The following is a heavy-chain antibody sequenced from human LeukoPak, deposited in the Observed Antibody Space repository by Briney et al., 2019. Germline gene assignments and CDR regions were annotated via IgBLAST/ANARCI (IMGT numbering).Heavy chain of an antibody. D-gene: IGHD3-10*01. Sequence: PSETLSLTCAVYGGSFSGYYWSWIRQPPGKGLEWIGEINHSGSTNYNPSLKSRVTISVDTSKNQFSLKLSSVTAADTAVYYCALWFGELLVDYWGQGTLVTVSS. CDR2: INHSGST. CDR1: GGSFSGYY. CDR3: ALWFGELLVDY. V-gene: IGHV4-34*01. J-gene: IGHJ4*02.